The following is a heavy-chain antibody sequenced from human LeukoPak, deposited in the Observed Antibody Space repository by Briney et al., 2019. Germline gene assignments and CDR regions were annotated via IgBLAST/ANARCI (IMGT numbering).Heavy chain of an antibody. CDR2: IYYSGST. CDR1: GGSISSYY. J-gene: IGHJ4*02. CDR3: ARGTYGSGSYGTGPLGY. V-gene: IGHV4-59*01. Sequence: PSETLSLTCTVSGGSISSYYWSWIRQPPGKGLEWIGCIYYSGSTNYNPSLKSRVTISADTSKNQFSLKLSSVTDADTAVYYCARGTYGSGSYGTGPLGYWGQGTLVTVSS. D-gene: IGHD3-10*01.